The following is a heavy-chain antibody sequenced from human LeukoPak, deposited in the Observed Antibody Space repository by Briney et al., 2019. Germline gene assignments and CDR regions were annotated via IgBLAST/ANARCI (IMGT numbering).Heavy chain of an antibody. J-gene: IGHJ4*02. Sequence: GASVKVSCKASGGTFSSYAIGWVRQAPGQGLEWMGRIIPILGIANYAQKFQGRVTITADKSTSTAYMELSSLRSEDTAVYYCARTTGTRNFDYWGQGTLVTVSS. V-gene: IGHV1-69*04. CDR1: GGTFSSYA. D-gene: IGHD1-1*01. CDR3: ARTTGTRNFDY. CDR2: IIPILGIA.